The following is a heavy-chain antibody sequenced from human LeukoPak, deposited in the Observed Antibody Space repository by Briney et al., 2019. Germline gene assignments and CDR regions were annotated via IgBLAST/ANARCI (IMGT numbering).Heavy chain of an antibody. Sequence: GGSLRLSCAASGFTFSSYAMHWVRQAPGMGLEWVAVISYDGSNKYYADSVKGRFTISRDNAKKSVYLQMNSLRAEDTALYYCARNYVTMVRGDDYMDVWGKGTTVTVSS. CDR1: GFTFSSYA. J-gene: IGHJ6*03. CDR2: ISYDGSNK. D-gene: IGHD3-10*01. CDR3: ARNYVTMVRGDDYMDV. V-gene: IGHV3-30-3*01.